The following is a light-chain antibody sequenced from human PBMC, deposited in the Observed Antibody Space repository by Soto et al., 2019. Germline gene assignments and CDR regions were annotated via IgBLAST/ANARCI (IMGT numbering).Light chain of an antibody. V-gene: IGLV2-14*01. CDR2: DVS. Sequence: QSVLTQPASVSGSPGQSITMSCTGTSSDVGGYNYVSWYQQHPGKAPKLMIYDVSNRPSGFSNRFSGSKSGNTASLTISGLQAEDEADYYCSSYTSSSTYVVFGGGTKVTVL. CDR3: SSYTSSSTYVV. CDR1: SSDVGGYNY. J-gene: IGLJ2*01.